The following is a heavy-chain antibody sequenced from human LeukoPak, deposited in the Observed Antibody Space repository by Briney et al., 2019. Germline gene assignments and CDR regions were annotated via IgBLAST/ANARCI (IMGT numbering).Heavy chain of an antibody. D-gene: IGHD2-8*01. CDR3: ASGGGVLAAFDI. CDR2: ISSKDNGYAT. J-gene: IGHJ3*02. CDR1: GFSFSASS. Sequence: GGSLNFSCGASGFSFSASSMHWVRQAPGKGLEWVGRISSKDNGYATHFAASVAGTFTASRDESKNTIYLHMNSLKTEDTGVYYCASGGGVLAAFDIWGQGTMVLVSS. V-gene: IGHV3-73*01.